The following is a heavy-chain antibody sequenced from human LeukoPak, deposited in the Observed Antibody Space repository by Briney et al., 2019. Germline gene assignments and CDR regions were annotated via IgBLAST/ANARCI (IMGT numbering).Heavy chain of an antibody. CDR3: ARVVYCSSTSCGNFDY. D-gene: IGHD2-2*01. CDR1: GFTFSSYS. Sequence: GGSLRLSCAASGFTFSSYSMNWVRQAPGKGLEWVSSISSSSGYIYYADSVKGRFTISRDNAKNSLYLQMNSLRAEDTAVYYCARVVYCSSTSCGNFDYWGQGTLVTVSS. J-gene: IGHJ4*02. V-gene: IGHV3-21*01. CDR2: ISSSSGYI.